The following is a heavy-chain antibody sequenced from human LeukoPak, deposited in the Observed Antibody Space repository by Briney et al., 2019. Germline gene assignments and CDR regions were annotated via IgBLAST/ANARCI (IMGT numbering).Heavy chain of an antibody. CDR3: VRDGWENQLEY. J-gene: IGHJ4*02. Sequence: GGSLRLSCVASGFSFSNYWMGWIRQAPGKGLEWVANIKEDESVKNYVDSVKGRFTISRDNAKNSLYLQMNSLRAEDTAVYYCVRDGWENQLEYRGQGSLVTVSS. CDR2: IKEDESVK. V-gene: IGHV3-7*01. CDR1: GFSFSNYW. D-gene: IGHD1-26*01.